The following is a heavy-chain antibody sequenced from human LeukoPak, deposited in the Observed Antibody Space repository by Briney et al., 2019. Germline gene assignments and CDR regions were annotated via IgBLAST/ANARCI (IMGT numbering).Heavy chain of an antibody. J-gene: IGHJ4*02. CDR2: IYYTGST. D-gene: IGHD6-6*01. Sequence: SETLSLTCSVSDGSISSLYWSRIRQPPGKGLEWIGYIYYTGSTNYNPSLKSRVTMFVDMSKNQFSLRLSSVTAADTAVYYCARHRSYSSSSPFDYWGPGTLVTVSS. CDR3: ARHRSYSSSSPFDY. V-gene: IGHV4-59*08. CDR1: DGSISSLY.